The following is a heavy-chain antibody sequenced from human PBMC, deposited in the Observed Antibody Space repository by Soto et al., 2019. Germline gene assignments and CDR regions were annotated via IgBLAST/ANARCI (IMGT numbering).Heavy chain of an antibody. J-gene: IGHJ4*02. CDR1: GFPFSTYW. Sequence: EVQLVESGGGLVQPGGSLRLSCAASGFPFSTYWMHWVRQAPGKGLGWVSRTNTDGSSTTYADSVEGRFTISRDNAKNTLYLQMNSLRAEDTAVYYCARGTRVIPAESDFDYWGQGTLVTVSS. D-gene: IGHD2-2*01. V-gene: IGHV3-74*01. CDR2: TNTDGSST. CDR3: ARGTRVIPAESDFDY.